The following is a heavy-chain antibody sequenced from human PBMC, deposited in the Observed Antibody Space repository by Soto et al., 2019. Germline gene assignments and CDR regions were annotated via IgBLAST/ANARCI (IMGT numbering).Heavy chain of an antibody. CDR3: ASNSYGYTLYEY. J-gene: IGHJ4*02. CDR1: GGSISSGDYY. V-gene: IGHV4-30-4*01. D-gene: IGHD5-18*01. CDR2: IYYSGST. Sequence: SETLSLTCTVSGGSISSGDYYWSWIRQPPGKGLEWIGYIYYSGSTYYNPSLKSRVTISVDTSKNQFSLKLSSVTAADTAVYYWASNSYGYTLYEYWGQGTLVTVSS.